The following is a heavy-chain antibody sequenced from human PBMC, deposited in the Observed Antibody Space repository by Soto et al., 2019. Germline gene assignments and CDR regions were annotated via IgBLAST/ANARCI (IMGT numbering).Heavy chain of an antibody. CDR1: GYSFANYW. CDR3: ARQNHGGDSTYFDY. J-gene: IGHJ4*02. Sequence: GESLKTPCEVSGYSFANYWISWERQMPGQGLQWLGTIDCSHSNARYSPSFQGHVTISADRSLNTAYLHFSSLKASDTGIYFCARQNHGGDSTYFDYWGQGALVTVSS. V-gene: IGHV5-10-1*01. CDR2: IDCSHSNA. D-gene: IGHD2-21*02.